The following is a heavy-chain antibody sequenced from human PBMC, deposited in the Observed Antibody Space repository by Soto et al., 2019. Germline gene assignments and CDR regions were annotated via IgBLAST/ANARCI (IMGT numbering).Heavy chain of an antibody. CDR3: ARISSTPMPGAYGSTGTFDF. D-gene: IGHD1-7*01. CDR2: TYYRSKWNY. Sequence: AQTLSLTCAISGDSVSSNSAAWSLIRQSPSRGLEWLGRTYYRSKWNYDYAFSVKGRITIDPDTSKNQFSLHLNSVTPEDTAVYYCARISSTPMPGAYGSTGTFDFWGQGTLVTVSS. CDR1: GDSVSSNSAA. J-gene: IGHJ4*02. V-gene: IGHV6-1*01.